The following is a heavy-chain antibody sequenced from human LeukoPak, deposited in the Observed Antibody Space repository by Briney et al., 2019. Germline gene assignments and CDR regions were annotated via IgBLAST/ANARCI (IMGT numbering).Heavy chain of an antibody. CDR1: GYTFTGYY. Sequence: ASVKVSCKASGYTFTGYYMHWVRQAPGQGLEWMGWINPNSGGTNYAQKFQGRVTMTRDTSISTAYMELSRLRSDDTAVYYCASHYYDSSGYTFDYWGQGTLVTVSS. CDR2: INPNSGGT. D-gene: IGHD3-22*01. J-gene: IGHJ4*02. CDR3: ASHYYDSSGYTFDY. V-gene: IGHV1-2*02.